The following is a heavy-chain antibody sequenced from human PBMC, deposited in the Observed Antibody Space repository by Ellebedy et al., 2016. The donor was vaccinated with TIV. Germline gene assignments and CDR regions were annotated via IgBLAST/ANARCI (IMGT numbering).Heavy chain of an antibody. D-gene: IGHD3-16*01. J-gene: IGHJ4*02. CDR3: SLGFLGSPYDY. CDR1: GGSISSYY. CDR2: IYYSGST. Sequence: MPGGSLRLSCTVSGGSISSYYWSWIRQPPGKGLEWIGYIYYSGSTNYNPSLKSRVTISVDTSKNQFSLKLSSVTAADTAVYYCSLGFLGSPYDYWGQGTLVTVSS. V-gene: IGHV4-59*12.